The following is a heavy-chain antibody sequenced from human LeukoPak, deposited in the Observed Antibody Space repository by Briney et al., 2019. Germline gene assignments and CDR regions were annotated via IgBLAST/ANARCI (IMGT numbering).Heavy chain of an antibody. V-gene: IGHV3-21*01. CDR2: ISSSSSYI. CDR3: ARVSVAARLGIDP. Sequence: PGGXLRLSCAASGFTFSSYSMNWVRQAPGKGLEWVSSISSSSSYIYYADSVKGRFTISRDNAKNSLYLQMNSLRAEDTAVYYCARVSVAARLGIDPWGQGTLVTVSS. D-gene: IGHD6-6*01. CDR1: GFTFSSYS. J-gene: IGHJ5*02.